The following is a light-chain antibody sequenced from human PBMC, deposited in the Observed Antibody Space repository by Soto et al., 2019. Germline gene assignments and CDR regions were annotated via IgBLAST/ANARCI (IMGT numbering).Light chain of an antibody. CDR2: QAS. CDR1: QSISAW. Sequence: DIQMTQSPSTLSASVGDRVTITCRASQSISAWLAWYQHKPGKAPKLLIYQASNLESGVPSRFSGSGSGTEFTLTISSLQPDDFATYYCQHYNRYWTFGQGTKVEIK. CDR3: QHYNRYWT. V-gene: IGKV1-5*03. J-gene: IGKJ1*01.